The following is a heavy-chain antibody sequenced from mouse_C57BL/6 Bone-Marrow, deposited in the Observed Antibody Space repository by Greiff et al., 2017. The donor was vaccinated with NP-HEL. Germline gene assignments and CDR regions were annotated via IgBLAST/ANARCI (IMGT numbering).Heavy chain of an antibody. J-gene: IGHJ2*01. Sequence: QVQLQQSGPELVKPGASVKISCKASGYAFSSSWMNWVKQRPGQGLEWIGRIYPGGGDTNYNGKFKGKATLTADKSSSTAYMQLSSLTSEDSAVCFCAREGGLSYFDYWGQGTTLTVSS. D-gene: IGHD3-1*01. CDR3: AREGGLSYFDY. V-gene: IGHV1-82*01. CDR1: GYAFSSSW. CDR2: IYPGGGDT.